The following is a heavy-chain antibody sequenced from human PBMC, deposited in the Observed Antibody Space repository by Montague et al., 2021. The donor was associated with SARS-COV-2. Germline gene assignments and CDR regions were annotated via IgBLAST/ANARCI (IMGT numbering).Heavy chain of an antibody. CDR1: GGSISSGSYY. Sequence: NLSLTCTVSGGSISSGSYYWSWIRQPAGKGPEWIGRIYTSGSTNYNPSLKSRVTISVDTSKNQFSLKLSSVTAADTAVYYCARVGVGTMVRGVIPAYYYYGMDVWGQGTTVTVSS. CDR2: IYTSGST. V-gene: IGHV4-61*02. J-gene: IGHJ6*02. D-gene: IGHD3-10*01. CDR3: ARVGVGTMVRGVIPAYYYYGMDV.